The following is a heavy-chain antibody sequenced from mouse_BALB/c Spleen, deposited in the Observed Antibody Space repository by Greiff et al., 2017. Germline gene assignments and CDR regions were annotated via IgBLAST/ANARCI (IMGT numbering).Heavy chain of an antibody. CDR1: GYTFTSYW. Sequence: QVQLQQSGAELARPGASVKLSCKASGYTFTSYWMQWVKQRPGQGLEWIGAIYPGDGDTRYTQKFKGKATLTADKSSSTAYMQLSSLASEDSAVYYCASGGYWYFDVWGAGTTVTVSS. V-gene: IGHV1-87*01. CDR3: ASGGYWYFDV. CDR2: IYPGDGDT. J-gene: IGHJ1*01.